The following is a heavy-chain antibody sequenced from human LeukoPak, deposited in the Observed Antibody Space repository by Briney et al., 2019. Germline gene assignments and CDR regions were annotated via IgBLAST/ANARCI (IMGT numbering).Heavy chain of an antibody. J-gene: IGHJ3*02. CDR2: VYYTGTT. CDR1: GGSISSGIYY. V-gene: IGHV4-39*02. CDR3: ARRATAVLALGAFGI. D-gene: IGHD6-19*01. Sequence: PSETLSLTCTVSGGSISSGIYYWDWVRQPPRRGLEWIGGVYYTGTTYYNPSLKSRVTISIDTSQNLFSLKLNSVTAADTATYYCARRATAVLALGAFGIGGEGTVVTVSS.